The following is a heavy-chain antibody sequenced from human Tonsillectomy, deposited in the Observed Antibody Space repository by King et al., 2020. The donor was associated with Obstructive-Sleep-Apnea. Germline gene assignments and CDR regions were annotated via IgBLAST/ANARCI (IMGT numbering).Heavy chain of an antibody. D-gene: IGHD2-2*01. J-gene: IGHJ4*02. CDR3: ATHGGTVVVPAAMDYFDY. CDR1: GGSFSGYY. CDR2: INHSGST. V-gene: IGHV4-34*01. Sequence: VQLQQWGAGLLKPSETLSLTCAVYGGSFSGYYWSWIRQPPGKGLEWIGEINHSGSTKYNPSLKSRVTISVDTSKNQFSLKLSSVTAADTAVYYCATHGGTVVVPAAMDYFDYWGQGTLVTVSS.